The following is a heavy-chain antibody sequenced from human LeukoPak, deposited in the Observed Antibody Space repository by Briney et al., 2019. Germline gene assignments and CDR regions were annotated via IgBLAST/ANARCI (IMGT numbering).Heavy chain of an antibody. D-gene: IGHD2-2*01. J-gene: IGHJ6*03. CDR2: IYTSGST. V-gene: IGHV4-61*02. CDR1: GGSISSGSYY. Sequence: SQTLSLTCTVSGGSISSGSYYWSWIRQPAGKGLERIGRIYTSGSTNYSPSLKSRVTISVDTSKNQFSLKLSSVTAADTAVYYCARDPNYCSSTSCYEWDYYMDVWGTGTTVTVSS. CDR3: ARDPNYCSSTSCYEWDYYMDV.